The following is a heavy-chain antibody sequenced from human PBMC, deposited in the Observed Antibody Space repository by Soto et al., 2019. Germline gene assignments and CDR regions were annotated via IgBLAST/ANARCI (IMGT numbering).Heavy chain of an antibody. D-gene: IGHD6-13*01. CDR2: INAGNGNT. CDR3: AFSRWYLFTNWFDP. Sequence: ASVKVSCTASGYTFTSYAMHWVRQAPGQRLEWMGWINAGNGNTKYSQKFQGRVTITRDTSASTAYMELSSLRSEDTAVYYCAFSRWYLFTNWFDPWGQGTLVTVSS. CDR1: GYTFTSYA. J-gene: IGHJ5*02. V-gene: IGHV1-3*01.